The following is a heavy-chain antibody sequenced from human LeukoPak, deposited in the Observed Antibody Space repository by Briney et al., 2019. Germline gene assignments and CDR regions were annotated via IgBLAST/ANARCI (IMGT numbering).Heavy chain of an antibody. D-gene: IGHD3-22*01. CDR3: AKGLYYYDSSGYYPSYNWFDP. J-gene: IGHJ5*02. Sequence: PGGSLRLSCAASEFTFSSYAMSWVRQAPGKGLEWVSAISGSGGSTYYADSVKGRFTISRDNSKNTLYLQMNSLRAEDTAVYYCAKGLYYYDSSGYYPSYNWFDPWGQGTLVTVSS. V-gene: IGHV3-23*01. CDR1: EFTFSSYA. CDR2: ISGSGGST.